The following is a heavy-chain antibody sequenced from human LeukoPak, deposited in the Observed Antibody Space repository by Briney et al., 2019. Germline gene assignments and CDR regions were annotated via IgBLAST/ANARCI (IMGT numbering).Heavy chain of an antibody. J-gene: IGHJ4*02. CDR1: GFTFSSSA. V-gene: IGHV3-64D*06. CDR2: ISSNGGST. Sequence: GGSLRLYCSASGFTFSSSAMHWGRQAPGKGLEYVSAISSNGGSTYYADSMKGRFTISRDNSKNTLYLQMSSLRAEDTAVYYCVSLPLAAAGPAPLEYWGQGTLVTVSS. CDR3: VSLPLAAAGPAPLEY. D-gene: IGHD6-13*01.